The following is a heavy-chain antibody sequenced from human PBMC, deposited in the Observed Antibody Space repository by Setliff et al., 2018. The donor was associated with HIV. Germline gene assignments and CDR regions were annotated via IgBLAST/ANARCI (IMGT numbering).Heavy chain of an antibody. D-gene: IGHD2-21*01. CDR2: ISSSGTT. CDR1: ADSFSNYD. Sequence: SETLSLTCVVSADSFSNYDWTWTRQSPGKALEWIGYISSSGTTNYNPSLRSRVTISMETSNTRFSLWLRSATAADTATYFCARLGRAIDDGGSSLRLDFWGQGMLVTVSS. J-gene: IGHJ4*02. CDR3: ARLGRAIDDGGSSLRLDF. V-gene: IGHV4-4*09.